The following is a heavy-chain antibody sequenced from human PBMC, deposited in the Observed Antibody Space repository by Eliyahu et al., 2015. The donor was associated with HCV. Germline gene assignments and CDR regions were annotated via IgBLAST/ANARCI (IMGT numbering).Heavy chain of an antibody. CDR1: XXXFXSSA. CDR3: AKDLSDWLLGVMDV. CDR2: IRISGGNT. J-gene: IGHJ6*02. Sequence: EVQLLESGGGLVQPGGSLRLSCAASXXXFXSSAMSWVRQAXGKGLEWVSSIRISGGNTYYAVSVKGRFTISRDNSKNTLYLQMNSLRAEDTAVYYCAKDLSDWLLGVMDVWGQGTTVTVSS. V-gene: IGHV3-23*01. D-gene: IGHD3-9*01.